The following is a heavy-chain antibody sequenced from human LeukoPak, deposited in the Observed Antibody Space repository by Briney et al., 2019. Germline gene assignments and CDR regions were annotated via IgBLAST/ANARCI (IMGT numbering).Heavy chain of an antibody. D-gene: IGHD6-19*01. CDR3: ARTSRQWLTRHGFDI. CDR1: GGSISTYY. CDR2: IYYSGST. V-gene: IGHV4-59*01. Sequence: PSETLSLTCTVSGGSISTYYWSWIRQPPGKGLEWIGYIYYSGSTSYNPSLKSRVTISVDTSKNQFSLKLSSVTAADTAVYYCARTSRQWLTRHGFDIWGQGTMVTVSS. J-gene: IGHJ3*02.